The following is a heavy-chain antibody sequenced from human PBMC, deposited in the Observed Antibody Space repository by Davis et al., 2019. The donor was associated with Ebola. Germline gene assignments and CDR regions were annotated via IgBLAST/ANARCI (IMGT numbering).Heavy chain of an antibody. Sequence: AASVKVSCKASGYTFTSYGISWVRQAPGQGLEWMGWISAYNGNTNYAQKLQGRVTMTTDTSTSTAYMELRSLRSDDTAVYYCARAHDILTGYRGWFDPWGQETLVTVSS. CDR2: ISAYNGNT. V-gene: IGHV1-18*01. D-gene: IGHD3-9*01. J-gene: IGHJ5*02. CDR1: GYTFTSYG. CDR3: ARAHDILTGYRGWFDP.